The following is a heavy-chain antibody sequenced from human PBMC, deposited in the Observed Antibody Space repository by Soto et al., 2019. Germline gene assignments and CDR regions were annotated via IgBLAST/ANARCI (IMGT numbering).Heavy chain of an antibody. D-gene: IGHD4-17*01. CDR3: AREAVTTPYGMDV. CDR1: GFTVSSNY. CDR2: IYSGGST. J-gene: IGHJ6*02. V-gene: IGHV3-53*01. Sequence: EVQLVESGGGLIQPGGSLRLSCAASGFTVSSNYMSWVRQAPGKGLEWVSVIYSGGSTYYADSVKGRFTISRDNSKNTLYLQMNSLRAEDTAVYYCAREAVTTPYGMDVLGQGTTVTVSS.